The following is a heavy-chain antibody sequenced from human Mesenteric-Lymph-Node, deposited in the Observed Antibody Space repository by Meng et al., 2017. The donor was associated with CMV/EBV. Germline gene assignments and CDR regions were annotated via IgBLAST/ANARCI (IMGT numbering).Heavy chain of an antibody. CDR1: GFTFDDYA. J-gene: IGHJ4*02. CDR3: AKDGGTGYCSSTSCHGYFDC. D-gene: IGHD2-2*01. CDR2: ISWNSGSI. Sequence: GGSLRLSCAASGFTFDDYAMHWVRQGPGKGLEWVSGISWNSGSIGYADSVKGRFTISRDNAKNSLYVQMNSLTAEDTALYYCAKDGGTGYCSSTSCHGYFDCWGQGTLVTVSS. V-gene: IGHV3-9*01.